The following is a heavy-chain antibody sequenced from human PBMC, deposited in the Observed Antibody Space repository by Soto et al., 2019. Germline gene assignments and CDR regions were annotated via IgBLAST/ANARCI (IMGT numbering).Heavy chain of an antibody. J-gene: IGHJ4*02. CDR1: GDSISRIDYY. CDR3: ARVSMGWDPSYDSSGYYWFYFDY. D-gene: IGHD3-22*01. V-gene: IGHV4-31*03. Sequence: PSETLSLTCSVSGDSISRIDYYWTWIRQHPEKGLEWIGNIYFRGNTYYSPSLESRLTISVDTSKNQFSLKLSSVTAADTAVYYCARVSMGWDPSYDSSGYYWFYFDYWGQGTLVTVS. CDR2: IYFRGNT.